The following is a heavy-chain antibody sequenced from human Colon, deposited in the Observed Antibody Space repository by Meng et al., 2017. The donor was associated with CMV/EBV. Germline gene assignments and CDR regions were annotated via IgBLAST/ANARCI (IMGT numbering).Heavy chain of an antibody. J-gene: IGHJ4*02. V-gene: IGHV3-30*02. CDR2: IRYDGNKK. CDR1: GFTFDDYA. Sequence: GESLKISCAASGFTFDDYAMHWVRQAPGKGLEWMTFIRYDGNKKYSVDSVKGRFTISRDNSKSTLHLQMSNLRPGDTALYYCVKGRGYNGYAADVWGQGTLVTVSS. D-gene: IGHD5-12*01. CDR3: VKGRGYNGYAADV.